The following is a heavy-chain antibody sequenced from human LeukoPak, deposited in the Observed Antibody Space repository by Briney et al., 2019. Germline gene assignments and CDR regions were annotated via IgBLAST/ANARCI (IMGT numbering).Heavy chain of an antibody. Sequence: SETLSLTCTVSGGCLSSYCWSWIRQPAGEGLEWIGRISPSGTTNYNPSLKSRVTMSLDTSKSQISLKLTSVTAADTAVYYCARVHLPDITGAFDIWGQGTIVSVSS. J-gene: IGHJ3*02. D-gene: IGHD3-3*01. CDR3: ARVHLPDITGAFDI. CDR2: ISPSGTT. CDR1: GGCLSSYC. V-gene: IGHV4-4*07.